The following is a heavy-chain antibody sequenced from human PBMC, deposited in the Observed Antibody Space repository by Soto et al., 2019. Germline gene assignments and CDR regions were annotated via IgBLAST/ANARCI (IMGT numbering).Heavy chain of an antibody. CDR2: MNPNSGNT. CDR3: ARFYYDSSGSPAPFYAFDI. D-gene: IGHD3-22*01. V-gene: IGHV1-8*01. CDR1: GYTFTSYD. Sequence: ASVKVSCKASGYTFTSYDINWVRQATGQGXEWMGWMNPNSGNTGYAQKFQGRVTMTRNTSISTAYMELSSLRSEDTAVYYCARFYYDSSGSPAPFYAFDIWGQGTMVTVSS. J-gene: IGHJ3*02.